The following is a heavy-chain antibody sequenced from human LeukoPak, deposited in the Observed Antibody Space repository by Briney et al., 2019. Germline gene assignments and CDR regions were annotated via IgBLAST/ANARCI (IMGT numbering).Heavy chain of an antibody. CDR1: GGSISSYY. CDR2: IDYSAST. J-gene: IGHJ4*02. V-gene: IGHV4-59*01. D-gene: IGHD1-14*01. Sequence: KASETLSLTCTVSGGSISSYYWSWIRQPPGKGLEWIAYIDYSASTNYNPSLKSRVTISVDTSKNQFSLKLSSVTAADTAVYYCAADPGPRRFDYWGRGTLVTVSS. CDR3: AADPGPRRFDY.